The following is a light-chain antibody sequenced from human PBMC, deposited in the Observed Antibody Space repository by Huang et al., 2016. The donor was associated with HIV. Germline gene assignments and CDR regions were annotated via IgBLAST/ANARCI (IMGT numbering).Light chain of an antibody. J-gene: IGKJ4*01. V-gene: IGKV3-15*01. Sequence: EIVMTQSPDTLSVSPGERATLSCRASQSVRDKLAWYQQKPGQAPRRLLHATSTRAAGVPARFSGSGSGTEFTLTISSLQSEDCGVYYCQQYESWPPLTFGGGTKVEIK. CDR1: QSVRDK. CDR2: ATS. CDR3: QQYESWPPLT.